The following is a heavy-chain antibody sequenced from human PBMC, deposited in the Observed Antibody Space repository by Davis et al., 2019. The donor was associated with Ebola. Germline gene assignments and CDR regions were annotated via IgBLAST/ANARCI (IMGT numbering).Heavy chain of an antibody. V-gene: IGHV3-48*02. D-gene: IGHD3-16*02. CDR1: GFTLRNYA. J-gene: IGHJ4*02. CDR3: ARDLVPSN. Sequence: GESLKISCAASGFTLRNYAMSWVRQAPGRGLEWVSSISSTSGSIYYADSVKGRFTISRDNVKNSLYLQMNTLREEDTAIYYCARDLVPSNWGQGTLVTVSS. CDR2: ISSTSGSI.